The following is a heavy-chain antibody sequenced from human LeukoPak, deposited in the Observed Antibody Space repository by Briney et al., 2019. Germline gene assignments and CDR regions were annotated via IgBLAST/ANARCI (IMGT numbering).Heavy chain of an antibody. CDR3: ARVTGYMIEDYFDY. J-gene: IGHJ4*02. V-gene: IGHV3-11*01. D-gene: IGHD3-22*01. CDR2: ISSSGSTI. Sequence: GGPLRLSCAASGFTFSDYYMSWIRQAPGKGLEWVSYISSSGSTIYYADSVKGRFTISRDNAKNSLYLQMNSLRAEDTAVYYCARVTGYMIEDYFDYWGQGTLVTVSS. CDR1: GFTFSDYY.